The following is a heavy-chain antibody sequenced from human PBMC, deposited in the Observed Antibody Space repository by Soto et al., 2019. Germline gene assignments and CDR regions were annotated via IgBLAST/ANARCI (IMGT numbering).Heavy chain of an antibody. CDR2: ISWDGGST. CDR3: AKDTRHNGDYYYYGMDV. D-gene: IGHD1-20*01. CDR1: GFTFDDYT. V-gene: IGHV3-43*01. Sequence: PGGSLRLSCAASGFTFDDYTMHWVRQAPGKGLEWVSLISWDGGSTYYADSVKGRLTISRDNSKNSLYLQMNSLRTEDTALYYCAKDTRHNGDYYYYGMDVWGQGTTVTVSS. J-gene: IGHJ6*02.